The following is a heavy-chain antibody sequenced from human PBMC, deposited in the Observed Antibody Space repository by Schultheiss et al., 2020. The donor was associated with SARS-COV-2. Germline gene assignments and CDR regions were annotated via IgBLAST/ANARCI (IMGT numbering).Heavy chain of an antibody. CDR3: ARGGYCSGGSCYSDWFDP. Sequence: SLRLSCAASGFTFDDYAMHWVRQAPGKGLEWVSGISWNSGSIGYADSVKGRFTISRDNSKNTLYLQMNSLRAEDTAVYYCARGGYCSGGSCYSDWFDPWGQGTLVTVSS. CDR2: ISWNSGSI. CDR1: GFTFDDYA. D-gene: IGHD2-15*01. J-gene: IGHJ5*02. V-gene: IGHV3-9*01.